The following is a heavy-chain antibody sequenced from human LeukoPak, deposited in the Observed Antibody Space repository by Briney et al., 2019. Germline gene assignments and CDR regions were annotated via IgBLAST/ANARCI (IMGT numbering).Heavy chain of an antibody. CDR1: GGSISSGDYY. CDR2: TYYSGNT. CDR3: ARAAYGGNGYYFDY. Sequence: SQTLSLTCTVSGGSISSGDYYWSWIRQPPGKGLEWIGYTYYSGNTYYNPSLKSRITIPVDTSKNQFSLKLSSVTAADTAVYYCARAAYGGNGYYFDYWGQGTLVTVSS. D-gene: IGHD4-23*01. V-gene: IGHV4-30-4*01. J-gene: IGHJ4*02.